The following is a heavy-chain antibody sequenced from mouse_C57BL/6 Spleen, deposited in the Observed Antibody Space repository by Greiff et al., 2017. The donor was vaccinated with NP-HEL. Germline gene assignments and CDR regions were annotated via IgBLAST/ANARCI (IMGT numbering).Heavy chain of an antibody. D-gene: IGHD1-1*01. V-gene: IGHV5-17*01. Sequence: EVQLQESGGGLVKPGGSLKLSCAASGFTFSDYGMHWVRQAPEKGLEWVAYISSGSSTIYYADTVKGRFTISRDNAKNTLFLQMTSLRSEDTAMYYCARPLYYGSSPFAYWGQGTLVTVSA. CDR1: GFTFSDYG. J-gene: IGHJ3*01. CDR2: ISSGSSTI. CDR3: ARPLYYGSSPFAY.